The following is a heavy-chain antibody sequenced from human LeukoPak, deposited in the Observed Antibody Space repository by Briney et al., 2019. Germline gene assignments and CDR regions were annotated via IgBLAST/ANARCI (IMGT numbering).Heavy chain of an antibody. V-gene: IGHV3-74*01. J-gene: IGHJ4*02. D-gene: IGHD3-3*01. CDR3: ARGKSGVVDY. CDR1: GFTFSPYW. CDR2: INRDGSST. Sequence: GGSLRLSCAASGFTFSPYWMHWLRQAPGKGLVWVSGINRDGSSTSYADAVKGRVTISRDNAKNTLYLQMNSLRAEDTAVFYCARGKSGVVDYWGQGTLVTVSS.